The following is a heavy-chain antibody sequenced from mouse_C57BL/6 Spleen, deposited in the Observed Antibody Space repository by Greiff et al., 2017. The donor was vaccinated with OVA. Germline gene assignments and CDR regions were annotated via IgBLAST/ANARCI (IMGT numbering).Heavy chain of an antibody. D-gene: IGHD1-1*01. J-gene: IGHJ1*03. Sequence: QVQLQQSGAELVKPGASVKLSCKASGYTFTSYWMHWVKQRPGQGLEWIGMIHPNSGSTNYNEKFKSKATLTVDKSSSTAYMQLSSLTSEDSAVYYCARSGYYGSSYDWYFDVWGTGTTVTVSS. CDR3: ARSGYYGSSYDWYFDV. V-gene: IGHV1-64*01. CDR2: IHPNSGST. CDR1: GYTFTSYW.